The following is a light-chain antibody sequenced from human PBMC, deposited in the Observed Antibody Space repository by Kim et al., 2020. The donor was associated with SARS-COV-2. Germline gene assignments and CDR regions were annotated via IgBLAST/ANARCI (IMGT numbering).Light chain of an antibody. CDR1: KDIRND. Sequence: PCVGDRVPIPCRASKDIRNDLGWDKPSPGRAPKRLIYGASSWQSRVTSRFSGSGSGTEFTLTISSLQHEDFATYFCLQHNSYPITFGQGTRLEIK. J-gene: IGKJ5*01. V-gene: IGKV1-17*01. CDR3: LQHNSYPIT. CDR2: GAS.